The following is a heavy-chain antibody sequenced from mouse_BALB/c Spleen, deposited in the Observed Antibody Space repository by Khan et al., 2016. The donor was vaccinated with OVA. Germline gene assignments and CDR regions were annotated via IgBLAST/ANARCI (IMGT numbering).Heavy chain of an antibody. CDR1: GYTFTTYT. CDR2: IIPSNDYT. D-gene: IGHD2-14*01. J-gene: IGHJ3*01. CDR3: VREGAYYRADGWFAY. V-gene: IGHV1-4*01. Sequence: VQLQQSGAELARHGASVKMSCKASGYTFTTYTIHWVKQRPGQGLEWIGYIIPSNDYTNYNQKFKDRATLTADKSSSTAYMQLSSLTSEDSAVYYCVREGAYYRADGWFAYWGQGTLVTVSA.